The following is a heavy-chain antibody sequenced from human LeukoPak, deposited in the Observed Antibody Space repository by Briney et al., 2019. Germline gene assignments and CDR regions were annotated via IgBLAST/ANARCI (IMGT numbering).Heavy chain of an antibody. J-gene: IGHJ3*02. D-gene: IGHD3-3*01. Sequence: SETLSLTCTVSGGSISSYYWSWIRQPPGKGLEWIGYIYYSGSTNYYPSLKSRVTISVDTSKNQFSLKLSSVTAADTAVYYCAREMDYDFWSGPKGLNAFDIWGQGTMVTVSS. CDR3: AREMDYDFWSGPKGLNAFDI. V-gene: IGHV4-59*01. CDR1: GGSISSYY. CDR2: IYYSGST.